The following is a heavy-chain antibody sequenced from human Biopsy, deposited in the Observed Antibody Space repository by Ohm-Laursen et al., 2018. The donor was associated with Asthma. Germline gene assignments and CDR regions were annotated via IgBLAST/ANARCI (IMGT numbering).Heavy chain of an antibody. CDR3: ARVASYGDLYFGIDV. Sequence: TLSLTCTVGGAYIGSRDHHWSWIRQSPGTGLEWIGFVFWSGTTHYNRSLERRLSISIGTTRNEFSMTLRSVTAADTAVYFCARVASYGDLYFGIDVWGPGTTVSVS. V-gene: IGHV4-30-4*01. J-gene: IGHJ6*02. D-gene: IGHD4-17*01. CDR2: VFWSGTT. CDR1: GAYIGSRDHH.